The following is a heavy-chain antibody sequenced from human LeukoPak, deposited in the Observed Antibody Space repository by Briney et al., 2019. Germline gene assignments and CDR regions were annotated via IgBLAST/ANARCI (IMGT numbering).Heavy chain of an antibody. J-gene: IGHJ3*02. D-gene: IGHD1-26*01. CDR2: IYYTGRT. Sequence: SETLSLTCAVYGGSFSNYYWSWIRQPPGKGLEWIGSIYYTGRTFYIPSLKSRVTISVDTSKNQFSLKLSSVTAADTAVYYCARRGSMGGSFVGAFDIWGQGTMVTVSS. V-gene: IGHV4-39*01. CDR3: ARRGSMGGSFVGAFDI. CDR1: GGSFSNYY.